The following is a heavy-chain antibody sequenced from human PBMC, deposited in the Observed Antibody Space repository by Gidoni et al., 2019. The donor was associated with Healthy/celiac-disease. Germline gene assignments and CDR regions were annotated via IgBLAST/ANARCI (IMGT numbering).Heavy chain of an antibody. V-gene: IGHV4-34*01. CDR2: INHSGST. D-gene: IGHD7-27*01. Sequence: QVQLQQWGAGLLKPSETLSLTCAVYGGSFSGYYWSWIRQPPGKGLEWIGEINHSGSTNYNPSLKSRVTISVDTSKNQFSLKLSSVTAADTAVYYCARLAGDLGRWGRDYWGQGTLVTVSS. J-gene: IGHJ4*02. CDR1: GGSFSGYY. CDR3: ARLAGDLGRWGRDY.